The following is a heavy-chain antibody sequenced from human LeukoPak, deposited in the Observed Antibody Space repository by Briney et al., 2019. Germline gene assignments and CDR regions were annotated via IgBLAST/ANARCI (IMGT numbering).Heavy chain of an antibody. CDR3: AAQVGGYSSSWYGIVSDY. CDR1: VFTFSDYY. CDR2: ISSSGSTI. Sequence: GGSLRLSCAASVFTFSDYYMSWIRQAPGKGLEWVSYISSSGSTIYYADSVKGRFTISRDNAKNSLYLQMNSLRAEDTAVYYCAAQVGGYSSSWYGIVSDYWGQGTLVTVSS. J-gene: IGHJ4*02. D-gene: IGHD6-13*01. V-gene: IGHV3-11*04.